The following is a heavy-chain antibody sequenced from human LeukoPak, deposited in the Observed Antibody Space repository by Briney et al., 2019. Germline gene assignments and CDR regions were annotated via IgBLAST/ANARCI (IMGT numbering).Heavy chain of an antibody. V-gene: IGHV3-23*01. D-gene: IGHD3-22*01. CDR1: GFTFSTYA. CDR2: ITGSGGAT. CDR3: AKEGYYYDSSGYAVGY. J-gene: IGHJ4*02. Sequence: GGSLRLSCAASGFTFSTYAVNWVRQAPGKGLEWVSAITGSGGATYYADSVKGRFTISRDNSKNTLYLQMSSLRAEDTAVYYCAKEGYYYDSSGYAVGYWGQGTLVTVSS.